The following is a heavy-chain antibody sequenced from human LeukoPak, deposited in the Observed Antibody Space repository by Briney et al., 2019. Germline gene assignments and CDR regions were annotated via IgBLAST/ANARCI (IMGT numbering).Heavy chain of an antibody. CDR1: GFTFSSYW. J-gene: IGHJ4*02. V-gene: IGHV3-7*01. CDR3: ARSPTSWYFDY. CDR2: IKQDGSDK. Sequence: SGGSLRLSCAASGFTFSSYWMSWVRQAPGKGLEWVANIKQDGSDKYYADSVKGRFTISRDNSKNTLYLQMNSLRPEDTSVYYCARSPTSWYFDYWGQGTLVTVSS. D-gene: IGHD2-2*01.